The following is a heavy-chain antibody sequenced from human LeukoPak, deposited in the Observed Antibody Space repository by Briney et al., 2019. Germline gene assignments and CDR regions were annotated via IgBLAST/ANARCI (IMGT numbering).Heavy chain of an antibody. V-gene: IGHV1-69*13. Sequence: SVKVSCKASGGTFSSYAISWVRQAHGQGLEWMGGIIPIFDTANYAQKFQGRVTITSDESTSTAYMELSSLRSEDTAVYYCARVCSSSWYYFDYWGQGTLVTVSS. CDR3: ARVCSSSWYYFDY. J-gene: IGHJ4*02. D-gene: IGHD6-13*01. CDR1: GGTFSSYA. CDR2: IIPIFDTA.